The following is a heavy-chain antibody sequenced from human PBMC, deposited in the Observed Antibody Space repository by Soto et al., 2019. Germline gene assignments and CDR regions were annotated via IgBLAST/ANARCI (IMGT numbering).Heavy chain of an antibody. Sequence: EVQLLESGGGLVQPGGSLRLSCAASGFSFSSYAMSWVRQAPGKGLEWVSAISAGGGNTYYRESVKGRFTISRDNSKNTRYLQMNSLRVEDTAVYFCAQTTPSIYYFDPWGQGTLVTVSS. D-gene: IGHD1-26*01. CDR2: ISAGGGNT. CDR3: AQTTPSIYYFDP. J-gene: IGHJ5*02. V-gene: IGHV3-23*01. CDR1: GFSFSSYA.